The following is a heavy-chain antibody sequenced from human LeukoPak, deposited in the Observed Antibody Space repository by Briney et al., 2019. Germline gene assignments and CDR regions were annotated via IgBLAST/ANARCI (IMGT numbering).Heavy chain of an antibody. J-gene: IGHJ4*02. CDR1: GGSISSYY. CDR3: ARETPGVDVGTTHFDS. V-gene: IGHV4-4*07. D-gene: IGHD1-1*01. Sequence: SETLSLTCAVSGGSISSYYWSWIRQPAGKGLEWIGRLYSSGSTDHNPSLKSRVTMSVDMSKNQFSLKLSSVTAADTAVYYCARETPGVDVGTTHFDSWGQGTLVTVSS. CDR2: LYSSGST.